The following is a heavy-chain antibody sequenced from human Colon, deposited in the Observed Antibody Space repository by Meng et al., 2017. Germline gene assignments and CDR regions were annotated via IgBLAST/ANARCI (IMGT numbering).Heavy chain of an antibody. CDR3: ARDWGDVRGGFDF. CDR1: GDSVSSNSAS. J-gene: IGHJ4*02. Sequence: GQTQQSGPGLGNPTQTPSLTCAIYGDSVSSNSASWNLIRQSPSGGLEGLGMTYYRSKYYNDYALSVKSRITINPDTSKNQFSLQLNSVTPEDTAIYYCARDWGDVRGGFDFWGQGTLVTVSS. D-gene: IGHD3-10*02. CDR2: TYYRSKYYN. V-gene: IGHV6-1*01.